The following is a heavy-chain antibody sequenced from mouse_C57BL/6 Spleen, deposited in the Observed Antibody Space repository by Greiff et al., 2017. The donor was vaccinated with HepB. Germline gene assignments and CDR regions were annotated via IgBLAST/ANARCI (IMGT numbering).Heavy chain of an antibody. Sequence: VQLQQSGPELVKPGASVKISCKASGYAFSSSWMNWVKQRPGKGLEWIGRIYPGDGDTNYNGKFKGKATLTADKSSSTAYMQRSSLTSEDSAVYFCARGLRSAWFAYWGQGTLVTVSA. CDR1: GYAFSSSW. CDR3: ARGLRSAWFAY. V-gene: IGHV1-82*01. D-gene: IGHD1-1*01. CDR2: IYPGDGDT. J-gene: IGHJ3*01.